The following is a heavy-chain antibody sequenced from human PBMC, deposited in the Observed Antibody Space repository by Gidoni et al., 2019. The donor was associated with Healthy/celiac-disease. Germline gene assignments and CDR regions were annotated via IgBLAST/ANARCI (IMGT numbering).Heavy chain of an antibody. J-gene: IGHJ6*03. CDR1: GYSFTSYW. V-gene: IGHV5-10-1*01. D-gene: IGHD6-6*01. CDR2: IDPSDSYT. Sequence: EVQLVQSGAEVKKPGESLRISCKGSGYSFTSYWISWVRQMPGKGLEWMGRIDPSDSYTNYSPSFQGHVTISADKSISTAYLQWSSLKASDTAMYYCASHSSSSYYYYYMDVWGKGTTVTVSS. CDR3: ASHSSSSYYYYYMDV.